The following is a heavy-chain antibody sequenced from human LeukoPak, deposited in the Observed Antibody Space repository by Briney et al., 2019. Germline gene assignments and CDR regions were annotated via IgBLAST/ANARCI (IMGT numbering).Heavy chain of an antibody. V-gene: IGHV3-66*01. J-gene: IGHJ4*02. D-gene: IGHD6-19*01. CDR2: IHPGGTI. CDR3: AMYSSAWYAVY. CDR1: GFTVSSKY. Sequence: GGSLRLSCAASGFTVSSKYMGWVRQAPGKGLEWVSVIHPGGTIYYADSVKGTFTISRDNSKNTLYHEMNTLRVEDTAVYYCAMYSSAWYAVYWGQGTLVTVSS.